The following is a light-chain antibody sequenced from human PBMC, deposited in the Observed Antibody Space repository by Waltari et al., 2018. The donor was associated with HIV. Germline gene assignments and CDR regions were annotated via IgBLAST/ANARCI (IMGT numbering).Light chain of an antibody. CDR3: QQYNNWTPGT. Sequence: EIVMTQSPATLSVSPGERPTLSCRPSHSGSSNVAWYQQKPGQDPWHLIYAPSTRATGIPARFSGSGSGPEFTLTISSLQSEDFAVYYCQQYNNWTPGTFGQGTKLEI. CDR2: APS. J-gene: IGKJ2*02. V-gene: IGKV3-15*01. CDR1: HSGSSN.